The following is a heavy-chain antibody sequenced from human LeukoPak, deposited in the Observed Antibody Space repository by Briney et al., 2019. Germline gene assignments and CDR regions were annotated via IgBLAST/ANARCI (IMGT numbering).Heavy chain of an antibody. V-gene: IGHV4-39*07. Sequence: PSETLSLTCTVSGGSISSNSYYWAWIRQPPGKGLEWIGSVYYSGSTYYNPSLKSRVTISVDTSKNQFSLKLSSVTAADTAVYYCARGIAAAQLWYFDLWGRGTLVTVSS. J-gene: IGHJ2*01. CDR1: GGSISSNSYY. D-gene: IGHD6-13*01. CDR2: VYYSGST. CDR3: ARGIAAAQLWYFDL.